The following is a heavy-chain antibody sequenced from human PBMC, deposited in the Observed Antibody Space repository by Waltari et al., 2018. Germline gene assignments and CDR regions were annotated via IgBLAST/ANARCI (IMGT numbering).Heavy chain of an antibody. V-gene: IGHV3-30-3*01. CDR1: GFPFSSYA. D-gene: IGHD3-10*01. CDR3: ARDYAPSGSYCFDY. J-gene: IGHJ4*02. Sequence: QVQLVESGAGVVQPGRSLRLSCAASGFPFSSYAMHWLRQAPGKGLEWVAVISYDGSNKYYADSVKGRFTISRDNSKNTLYLQMNSLRAEDTAVYYCARDYAPSGSYCFDYWGQGTLVTVSS. CDR2: ISYDGSNK.